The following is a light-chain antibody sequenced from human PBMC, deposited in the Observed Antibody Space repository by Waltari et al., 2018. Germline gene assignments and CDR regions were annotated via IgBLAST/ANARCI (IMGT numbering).Light chain of an antibody. V-gene: IGLV2-23*02. CDR3: SSYTTDATHVL. J-gene: IGLJ2*01. CDR1: STDIVSYDL. Sequence: QSALTHPASVSGSPGQSVTISCTGASTDIVSYDLVSWSRHSPGKAPTGIPYEVTKRTPAISDSLSGSKSGNTASLTCSGLRAEDEADYYCSSYTTDATHVLFGGGTKLTVL. CDR2: EVT.